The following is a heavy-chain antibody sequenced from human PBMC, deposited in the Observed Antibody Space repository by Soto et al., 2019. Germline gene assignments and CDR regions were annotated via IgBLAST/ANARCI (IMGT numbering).Heavy chain of an antibody. CDR1: GFTFSSYA. CDR2: LTSSGGNT. CDR3: AKLSGDSWGYFDY. D-gene: IGHD2-21*02. V-gene: IGHV3-23*01. Sequence: EVQLLESGGGLVQPGGSLRLSCAASGFTFSSYAMSWARQAPGKGLKWVSALTSSGGNTYYADSVKGRFTISRDNSKNTLYLQMNSLGAEDTAVYYCAKLSGDSWGYFDYWGQGTLVTVSS. J-gene: IGHJ4*02.